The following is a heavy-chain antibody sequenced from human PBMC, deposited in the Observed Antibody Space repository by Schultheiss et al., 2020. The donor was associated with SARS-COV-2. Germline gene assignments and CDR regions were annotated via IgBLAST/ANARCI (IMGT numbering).Heavy chain of an antibody. CDR2: IVVGSGNT. D-gene: IGHD4-11*01. J-gene: IGHJ5*02. CDR1: GFTFTSSA. V-gene: IGHV1-58*02. CDR3: ATVFSLTTVTTPWFDP. Sequence: SVKVSCKASGFTFTSSAMQWVRQARGQRLEWIGWIVVGSGNTNYAQKFQGRVTMTEDTSTDTAYMELSSLRSEDTAVYYCATVFSLTTVTTPWFDPWGQGTLVTVSS.